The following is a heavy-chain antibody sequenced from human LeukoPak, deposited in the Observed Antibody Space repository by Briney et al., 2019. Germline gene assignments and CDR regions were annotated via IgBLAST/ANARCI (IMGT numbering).Heavy chain of an antibody. CDR1: GGSISSRNW. J-gene: IGHJ3*02. CDR2: IHHSGST. CDR3: ARGTDTPAAFDI. Sequence: PSETLSLTCSVSGGSISSRNWWSWVRQPPGKGLEWIGEIHHSGSTNYNPSLKSRVTISVDKSKNQFSLKLSSVTAADTAVYYCARGTDTPAAFDIWGQGTMVTVSS. V-gene: IGHV4-4*02. D-gene: IGHD2-15*01.